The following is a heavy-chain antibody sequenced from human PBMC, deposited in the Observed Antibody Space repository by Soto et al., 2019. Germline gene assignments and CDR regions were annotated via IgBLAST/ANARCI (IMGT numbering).Heavy chain of an antibody. V-gene: IGHV3-11*03. CDR2: ISSSISYT. J-gene: IGHJ2*01. Sequence: GGSLRVSCAASGFIFINAWMSWVRQAPWKGLEWVSYISSSISYTNYADSVKGRFTISRDNAKNSLYLQMNSLRAEDTAVYYCARYGDYEFGAWYFDLWGSGTLVTVSS. D-gene: IGHD4-17*01. CDR3: ARYGDYEFGAWYFDL. CDR1: GFIFINAW.